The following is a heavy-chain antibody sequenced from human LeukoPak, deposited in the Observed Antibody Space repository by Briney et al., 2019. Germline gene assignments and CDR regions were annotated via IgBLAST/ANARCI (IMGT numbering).Heavy chain of an antibody. V-gene: IGHV3-23*01. D-gene: IGHD3-22*01. CDR3: AKDYYDSSGYYYWDY. Sequence: GGTLRLSCEASGFIFNNYGMSWVRQTPGKGLEWVSGISGSGRDTYYADSVKGRFTISRDLSKTTLYLHMNSLRAEDTAVYYCAKDYYDSSGYYYWDYWGQGTLVTVSS. CDR2: ISGSGRDT. CDR1: GFIFNNYG. J-gene: IGHJ4*02.